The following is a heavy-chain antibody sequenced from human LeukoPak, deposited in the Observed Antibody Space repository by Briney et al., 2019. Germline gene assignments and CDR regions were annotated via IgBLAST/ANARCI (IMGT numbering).Heavy chain of an antibody. Sequence: PGESLKISCKGSGYSFTSYWIGWVRQMPGKGLEWMGIIYPGDSDTRYSPSFQGQVTISADKSISTAYLQWSSLKASDTAMYYCARRDCSGGSCYSLDYWGQGTLVTVSS. J-gene: IGHJ4*02. V-gene: IGHV5-51*01. CDR3: ARRDCSGGSCYSLDY. CDR1: GYSFTSYW. D-gene: IGHD2-15*01. CDR2: IYPGDSDT.